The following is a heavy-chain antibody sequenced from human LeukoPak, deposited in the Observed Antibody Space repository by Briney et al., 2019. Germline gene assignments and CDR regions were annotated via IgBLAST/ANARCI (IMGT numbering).Heavy chain of an antibody. CDR3: ARDGGYSGYDSEYYFDY. J-gene: IGHJ4*02. Sequence: SVKVSCKASGGTFSSYAISWVRQAPGQGLEWMGGIIPIFGTANYAQKFQGRVTITADKSTSTAYMELSSLRSEDTAVYYCARDGGYSGYDSEYYFDYWGQGTLVIVSS. V-gene: IGHV1-69*06. CDR1: GGTFSSYA. CDR2: IIPIFGTA. D-gene: IGHD5-12*01.